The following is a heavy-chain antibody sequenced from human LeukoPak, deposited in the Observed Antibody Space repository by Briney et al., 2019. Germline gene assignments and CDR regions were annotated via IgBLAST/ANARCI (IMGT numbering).Heavy chain of an antibody. J-gene: IGHJ6*02. CDR3: ARGLPNYYGMDV. D-gene: IGHD2-8*01. CDR1: GFTFDDYT. V-gene: IGHV3-43*01. CDR2: ISWDGGST. Sequence: GGSLRLSCAASGFTFDDYTMHWVRQAPGKGPEWVSLISWDGGSTYYADSVRGRFTISRDNAKNTVYLQMNSLRTEDTAVYYCARGLPNYYGMDVWGQGTTVTVSS.